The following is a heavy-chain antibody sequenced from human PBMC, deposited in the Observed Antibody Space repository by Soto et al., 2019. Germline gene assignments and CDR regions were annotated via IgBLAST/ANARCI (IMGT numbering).Heavy chain of an antibody. J-gene: IGHJ4*02. CDR2: IYYGGST. CDR1: GGSISSYY. D-gene: IGHD5-12*01. CDR3: ARRARGYSGYDYEYYFDS. Sequence: QVQLQESGPGLVKPSETLSLTCTVSGGSISSYYWSWIRQPPGKGLEWIGYIYYGGSTNYNPSLRLRVTISVDTAKNPFSLQLGYVTAADTAVYYCARRARGYSGYDYEYYFDSWGQGTLVTVSS. V-gene: IGHV4-59*08.